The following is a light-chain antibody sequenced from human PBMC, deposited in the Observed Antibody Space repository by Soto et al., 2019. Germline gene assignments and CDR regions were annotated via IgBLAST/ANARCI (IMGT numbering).Light chain of an antibody. CDR1: QTISSW. CDR2: KAS. V-gene: IGKV1-5*03. CDR3: LQYHNLWA. Sequence: DIQRTQSPSTLSGSVGDRVTITCRASQTISSWLAWYQQKPGKAPKLLIYKASTLKSGVPSRFSGSGSGTEFTLTISSLQSEDFTVYSCLQYHNLWAFGQGTKVDIK. J-gene: IGKJ1*01.